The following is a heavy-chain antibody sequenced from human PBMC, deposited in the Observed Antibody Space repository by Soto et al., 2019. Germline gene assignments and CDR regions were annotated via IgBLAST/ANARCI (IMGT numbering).Heavy chain of an antibody. CDR3: ARAVGPSDY. J-gene: IGHJ4*02. D-gene: IGHD3-16*01. CDR1: GFSFSTYG. Sequence: QVQLVESGGGVVQPGRSLRLSCAASGFSFSTYGMHWVRQAPGKGLEWVAVIWYDGSNKYYGDSVKGRFTISRDNSKNTLYLQMTSLRAEDTAVYYCARAVGPSDYWGQGTLVTVSS. CDR2: IWYDGSNK. V-gene: IGHV3-33*01.